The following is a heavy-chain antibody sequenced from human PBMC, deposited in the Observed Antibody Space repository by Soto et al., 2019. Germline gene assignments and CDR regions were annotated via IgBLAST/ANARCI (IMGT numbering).Heavy chain of an antibody. Sequence: QVQLQESGPGLVKPSQTLSLTCTVSGGSISSGGYYWSWIRQHPGKGLEWIGYIYYSGSTYYNPSLKSRVTISVDTSKNQFSLKLSSVTAADTAVYYCARACDFRAGGEDIVVVPAARDAFDIWGQGTMVTVSS. V-gene: IGHV4-31*03. CDR1: GGSISSGGYY. CDR3: ARACDFRAGGEDIVVVPAARDAFDI. J-gene: IGHJ3*02. CDR2: IYYSGST. D-gene: IGHD2-2*01.